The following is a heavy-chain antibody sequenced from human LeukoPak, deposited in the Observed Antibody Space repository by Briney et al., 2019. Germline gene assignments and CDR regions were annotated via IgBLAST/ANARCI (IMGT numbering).Heavy chain of an antibody. Sequence: GRSLRLSCAASGFTVSSTYMGWVRQAPGKGLEWGSVIYSGGAAYYPDSVKGRFIISRDLSKNTLYLQMIDLRAEDTAVYYCARVAVAYFDYCGQGTLVTVSS. V-gene: IGHV3-66*01. CDR1: GFTVSSTY. CDR2: IYSGGAA. D-gene: IGHD6-19*01. CDR3: ARVAVAYFDY. J-gene: IGHJ4*02.